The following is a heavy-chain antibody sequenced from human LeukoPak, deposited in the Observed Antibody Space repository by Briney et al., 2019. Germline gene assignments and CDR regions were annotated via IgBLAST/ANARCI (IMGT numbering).Heavy chain of an antibody. J-gene: IGHJ4*02. CDR2: SYTGGNT. V-gene: IGHV3-66*01. CDR1: GFTVSSNY. CDR3: ASISDLLYYFDS. Sequence: PGGSLRLSCAASGFTVSSNYMSWVRQAPGKGLEWVSVSYTGGNTHCADSVKGRFTLSRDNSKNTVYLQMNSLRVEDTAMYYCASISDLLYYFDSWGQGTLVTVSS.